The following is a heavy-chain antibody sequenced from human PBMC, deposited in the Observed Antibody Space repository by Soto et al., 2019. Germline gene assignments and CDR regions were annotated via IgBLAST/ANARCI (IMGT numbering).Heavy chain of an antibody. D-gene: IGHD1-1*01. V-gene: IGHV1-2*02. CDR2: INPNTGVT. Sequence: SVKPSCKASAFTVYYLHWGPQAPGQGLEWMGRINPNTGVTNYAQRFQGRVTMTSDTSITTAFMDLSNVDFDDTAVYYCALERQLSSPSDGFDIWGQGTMVTVSS. J-gene: IGHJ3*02. CDR3: ALERQLSSPSDGFDI. CDR1: AFTVYY.